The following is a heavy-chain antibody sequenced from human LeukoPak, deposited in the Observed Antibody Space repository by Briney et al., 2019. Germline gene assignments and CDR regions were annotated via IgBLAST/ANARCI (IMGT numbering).Heavy chain of an antibody. CDR1: GGTISSGSYY. CDR2: IYTSGST. Sequence: SETLSLTCTVSGGTISSGSYYWSWIRQPAGKGLEWIGRIYTSGSTNYNPSLKSRVTISVDTSKNQFSLKLSSVTAADTAVYYCASGVTGYSSSWGQGTLVTVSS. D-gene: IGHD6-13*01. V-gene: IGHV4-61*02. CDR3: ASGVTGYSSS. J-gene: IGHJ4*02.